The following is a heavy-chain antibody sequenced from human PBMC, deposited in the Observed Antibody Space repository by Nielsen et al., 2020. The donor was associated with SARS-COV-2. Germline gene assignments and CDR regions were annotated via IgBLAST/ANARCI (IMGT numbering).Heavy chain of an antibody. CDR3: ARSAPYCPYYSYCYMDV. D-gene: IGHD2-21*01. V-gene: IGHV3-20*01. CDR2: INWNGGST. CDR1: GFTFDGFG. Sequence: GGSLRLSCAGSGFTFDGFGMSWVRQVPGKGLEWVSGINWNGGSTGYGDSVRGRFTISRDNAKNALYLQMNSLGAEDTAMYHCARSAPYCPYYSYCYMDVWGKGTAVTVSS. J-gene: IGHJ6*03.